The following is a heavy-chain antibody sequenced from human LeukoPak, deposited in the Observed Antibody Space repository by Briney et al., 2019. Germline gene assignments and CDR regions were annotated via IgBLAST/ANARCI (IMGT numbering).Heavy chain of an antibody. CDR3: ARVGLYSGYDYYFDY. D-gene: IGHD5-12*01. V-gene: IGHV4-61*02. CDR1: GGSISSGSYY. Sequence: SQTLSLTCTVSGGSISSGSYYWSWLRQPAGKGLEWIGRIYTSGSTNYNPSLESRVTISVDTSKNQFSLKLSSVTAADTAVYYCARVGLYSGYDYYFDYWGQGTLVTVSS. CDR2: IYTSGST. J-gene: IGHJ4*02.